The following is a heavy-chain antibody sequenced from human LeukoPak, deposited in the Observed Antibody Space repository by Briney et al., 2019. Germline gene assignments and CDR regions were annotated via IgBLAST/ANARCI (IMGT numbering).Heavy chain of an antibody. CDR3: ARDRASYGSGSYYSFGWFDP. CDR2: IYHSGST. J-gene: IGHJ5*02. D-gene: IGHD3-10*01. CDR1: GGSISSGGYS. V-gene: IGHV4-30-2*01. Sequence: PSQTLSHTCAVSGGSISSGGYSWSWIRQPPGKGLEWIGYIYHSGSTYYNPSLKSRVTISVDRSKNQFSLKLSSVTAADTAVYYCARDRASYGSGSYYSFGWFDPWGQGTLVTVSS.